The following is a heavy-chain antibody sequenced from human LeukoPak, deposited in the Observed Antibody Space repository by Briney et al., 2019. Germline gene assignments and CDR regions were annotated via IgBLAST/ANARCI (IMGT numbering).Heavy chain of an antibody. CDR1: GFTFSSYS. J-gene: IGHJ4*02. V-gene: IGHV3-48*01. CDR3: ARGDIVVVPAAISDY. CDR2: ISSSSSTI. D-gene: IGHD2-2*01. Sequence: PGGSLRLSCAASGFTFSSYSMNWVRQAPGKGLEWVSYISSSSSTIYYADSVKGRFTISRDNSKNTLYPQMNSLRAEDTAVYYCARGDIVVVPAAISDYWGQGTLVTVSS.